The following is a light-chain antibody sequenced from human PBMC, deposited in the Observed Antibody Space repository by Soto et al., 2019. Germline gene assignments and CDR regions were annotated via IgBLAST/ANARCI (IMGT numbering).Light chain of an antibody. CDR3: SSYTSSSTPSYV. Sequence: QSVLTQPASASGSPGQSITISCTGTSSDVGGYNYVSWYQQHPGKAPKLMIYDVSNRPSGVSNRFSGSKSGNTASLTISGLQAEDEADYYCSSYTSSSTPSYVXGTGTKVPV. J-gene: IGLJ1*01. CDR2: DVS. V-gene: IGLV2-14*01. CDR1: SSDVGGYNY.